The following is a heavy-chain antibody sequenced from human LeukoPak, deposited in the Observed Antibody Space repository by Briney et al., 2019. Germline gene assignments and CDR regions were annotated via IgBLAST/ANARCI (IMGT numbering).Heavy chain of an antibody. J-gene: IGHJ3*02. CDR2: ISSSISTM. V-gene: IGHV3-48*01. CDR3: AREAEAFDI. CDR1: GFTFSTYS. Sequence: GGSLRLSCAASGFTFSTYSMNWVRQAPGKGLEWVSYISSSISTMYYADSVKGRFTISRDKSKNTLYVQMNSLRAEDTAVYYCAREAEAFDIWAQGTMVTVSS.